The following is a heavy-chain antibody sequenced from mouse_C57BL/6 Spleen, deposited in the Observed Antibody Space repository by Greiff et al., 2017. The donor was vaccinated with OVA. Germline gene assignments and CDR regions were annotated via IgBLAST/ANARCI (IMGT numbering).Heavy chain of an antibody. Sequence: QVQLQQSGAELVKPGASVKISCKASGYAFSSYWMNWVKQRPGKGLEWIGQIYPGDGDTNYNGKFKGKATLTADKSSSTAYMQLSSLTSEDSAVYFCARLGNSCAMDYWGQGTSVTVSS. CDR1: GYAFSSYW. D-gene: IGHD1-1*02. CDR2: IYPGDGDT. CDR3: ARLGNSCAMDY. V-gene: IGHV1-80*01. J-gene: IGHJ4*01.